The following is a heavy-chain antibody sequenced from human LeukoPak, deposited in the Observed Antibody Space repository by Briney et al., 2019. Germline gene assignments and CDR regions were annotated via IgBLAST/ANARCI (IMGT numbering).Heavy chain of an antibody. J-gene: IGHJ6*03. Sequence: SETLSLTCTASGGSISSSSYYWGWIRQAPGKGLEWIATIYHSGSTYYNPSLQSRVTISLDTSKNQFSLKLSSVTAADTAVYYCARERKSYGSGTYSGDDYYYYMDVWGKGTTVTISS. CDR2: IYHSGST. CDR3: ARERKSYGSGTYSGDDYYYYMDV. V-gene: IGHV4-39*07. CDR1: GGSISSSSYY. D-gene: IGHD3-10*01.